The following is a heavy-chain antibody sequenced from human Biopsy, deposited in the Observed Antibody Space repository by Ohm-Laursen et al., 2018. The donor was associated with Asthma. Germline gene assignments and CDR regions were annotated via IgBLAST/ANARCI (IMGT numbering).Heavy chain of an antibody. CDR3: VRGSSSWHHGPFHYYYGLDV. Sequence: SETLSLTCSLSSGSGGYMRSGNYYWGWIRQPPGKGLGWIGSIYYSGTTYYNPSLGSRFTVFADTTRIQFSLKLTSVTAADTAVYYCVRGSSSWHHGPFHYYYGLDVWGQGTTATVSS. V-gene: IGHV4-39*01. J-gene: IGHJ6*02. D-gene: IGHD6-13*01. CDR2: IYYSGTT. CDR1: SGSGGYMRSGNYY.